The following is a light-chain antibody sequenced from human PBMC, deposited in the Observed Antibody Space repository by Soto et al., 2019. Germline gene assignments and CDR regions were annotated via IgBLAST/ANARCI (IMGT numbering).Light chain of an antibody. CDR2: GAS. CDR3: QQYGSAPDT. J-gene: IGKJ2*01. V-gene: IGKV3-20*01. Sequence: EIVLTQSPGTLSLSPGERATLSCRASQSVSRNYLAWFQQKPGQAPRLLVFGASSRATGIPDRFSGSGSGTDFTLTINRLEPEDFAMYYCQQYGSAPDTFGQGTRLEIK. CDR1: QSVSRNY.